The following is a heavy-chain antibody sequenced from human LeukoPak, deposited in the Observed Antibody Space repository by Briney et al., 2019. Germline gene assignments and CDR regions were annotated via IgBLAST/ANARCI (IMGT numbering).Heavy chain of an antibody. J-gene: IGHJ3*02. CDR2: ISSSGSST. CDR1: GFTLSTYE. V-gene: IGHV3-48*03. Sequence: PGRSLRLSCAASGFTLSTYEMNWVRQAPGKGLEWVSYISSSGSSTYYADSVKGRFTISRDNAKNSLYLQMNSLRAEDTAVYYCVRELMASPDIWGQGTVVTVSS. D-gene: IGHD5-24*01. CDR3: VRELMASPDI.